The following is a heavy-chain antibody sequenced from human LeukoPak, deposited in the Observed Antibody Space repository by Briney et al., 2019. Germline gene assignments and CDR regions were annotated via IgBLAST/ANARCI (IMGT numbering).Heavy chain of an antibody. CDR2: ISSSGSTI. CDR1: GFTFSDYY. J-gene: IGHJ6*02. V-gene: IGHV3-11*01. Sequence: GGSLRLSCAASGFTFSDYYMSWIRQAPGKGLEWVSYISSSGSTIYYADSVNGRFTIYRDNAKNSLYLQMNSLRAEDTAVYYCARAMGSSGWISADYYGMDVWGQGTTVTVSS. D-gene: IGHD6-19*01. CDR3: ARAMGSSGWISADYYGMDV.